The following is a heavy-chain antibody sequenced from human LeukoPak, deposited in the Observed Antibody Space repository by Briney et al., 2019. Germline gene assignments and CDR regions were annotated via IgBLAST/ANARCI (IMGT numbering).Heavy chain of an antibody. V-gene: IGHV3-66*01. CDR2: IYTGGLT. CDR1: GFTVSSKY. Sequence: QPGGSLRLSCAASGFTVSSKYMTWVRQAPGKGLEWVCIIYTGGLTYYADSVKDRFTISRDNSKNMLYLQMNSLRAEDTAVYYCARDQGSQQAWGQGTLVTVSS. D-gene: IGHD6-13*01. J-gene: IGHJ5*02. CDR3: ARDQGSQQA.